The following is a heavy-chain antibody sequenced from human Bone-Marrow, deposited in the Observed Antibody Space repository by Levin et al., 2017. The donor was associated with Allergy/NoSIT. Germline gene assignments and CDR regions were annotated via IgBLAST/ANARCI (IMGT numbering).Heavy chain of an antibody. J-gene: IGHJ6*03. D-gene: IGHD3-3*01. V-gene: IGHV1-18*01. CDR1: GYTFTSYG. CDR2: ISAYNGNT. Sequence: ASVKVSCKASGYTFTSYGISWVRQAPGQGLEWMGWISAYNGNTNYAQKLQGRVTMTTDTSTSTAYMELRSLRSDDTAVYYCARVAGITIFGVPNYMDVWGKGTTVTVSS. CDR3: ARVAGITIFGVPNYMDV.